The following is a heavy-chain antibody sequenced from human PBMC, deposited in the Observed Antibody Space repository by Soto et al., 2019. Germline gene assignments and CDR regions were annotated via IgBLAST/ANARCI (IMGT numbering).Heavy chain of an antibody. CDR1: GFTFSCYT. CDR2: ISQSSSYI. J-gene: IGHJ4*02. CDR3: TRVVGVGGWSPYFDF. D-gene: IGHD6-19*01. Sequence: GGSLSLSCAASGFTFSCYTLEWVRQAPGRGLEWVASISQSSSYIYYADSLKGRFTISRDNAQNSLYLQMNSLGAEDTAVYYCTRVVGVGGWSPYFDFWGQGTLVTVSS. V-gene: IGHV3-21*01.